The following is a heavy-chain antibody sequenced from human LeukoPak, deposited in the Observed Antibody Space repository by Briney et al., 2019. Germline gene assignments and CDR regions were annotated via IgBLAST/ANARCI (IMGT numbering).Heavy chain of an antibody. CDR1: GFTFSSYA. J-gene: IGHJ4*02. CDR3: ARFRTAMQLWKGYYFDY. D-gene: IGHD5-18*01. V-gene: IGHV3-23*01. CDR2: ISNSGGST. Sequence: GGSLRLSCAASGFTFSSYAMSWVRQAPGKGLEWVSAISNSGGSTYYADSVKGRFTISRDNSKNTLYLQMNSLRAEDTAVYYCARFRTAMQLWKGYYFDYWGQGTLVTVSS.